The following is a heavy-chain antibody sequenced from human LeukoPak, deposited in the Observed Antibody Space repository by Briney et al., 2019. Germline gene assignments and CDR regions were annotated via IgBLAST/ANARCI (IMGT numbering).Heavy chain of an antibody. CDR1: GGSISTFY. D-gene: IGHD3-22*01. CDR2: VYYSGST. J-gene: IGHJ4*02. V-gene: IGHV4-59*01. Sequence: PSETLSLTCTVSGGSISTFYWSWLRQPPGKQLEWIGYVYYSGSTHYNPSFKPRVTISVDTSKNQFSLKLSSVTPADTAVYYCARVDYDSSGYFDYWGQGTLVTVSS. CDR3: ARVDYDSSGYFDY.